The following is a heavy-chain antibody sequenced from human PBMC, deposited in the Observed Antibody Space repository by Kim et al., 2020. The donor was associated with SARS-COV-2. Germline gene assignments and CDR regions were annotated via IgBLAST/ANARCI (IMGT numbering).Heavy chain of an antibody. D-gene: IGHD3-22*01. V-gene: IGHV3-33*01. CDR2: IWYDGSNK. Sequence: GGSLRLSCAASGFTFSSYGMHWVRQAPGKGLEWVAVIWYDGSNKYYADSVKGRFTISRDNSKNTLYLQMNSLRAEDTAVYYCASGMRYSDLLPKDAFDIWGQGTMVTVSS. CDR3: ASGMRYSDLLPKDAFDI. J-gene: IGHJ3*02. CDR1: GFTFSSYG.